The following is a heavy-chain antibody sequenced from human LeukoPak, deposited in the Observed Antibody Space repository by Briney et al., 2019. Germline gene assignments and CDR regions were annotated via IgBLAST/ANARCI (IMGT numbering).Heavy chain of an antibody. CDR3: ARGDGYNLRGPFDY. CDR2: IYPGDSDT. V-gene: IGHV5-51*01. Sequence: GASLKISCKASGYTFAVYWIAWVRQLPGKGLEWMGIIYPGDSDTRYSPSFQGQVTISADKSIETAYLQWSSLKASGTAMYYCARGDGYNLRGPFDYWGQGTLVTVSS. J-gene: IGHJ4*02. D-gene: IGHD5-24*01. CDR1: GYTFAVYW.